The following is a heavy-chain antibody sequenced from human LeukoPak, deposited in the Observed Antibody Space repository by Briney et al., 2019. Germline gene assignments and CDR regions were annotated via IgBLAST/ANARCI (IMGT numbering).Heavy chain of an antibody. CDR3: ARHLQPDCSSTSCYTELFDAFDI. Sequence: PSETLSLTCTVSGGSISSGDYYWSWIRQPPGKGLEWIGYIYYSGSTYYNPSLKSRITISVDTSKNQFSLKLGSVTAADTAVYYCARHLQPDCSSTSCYTELFDAFDIWGQGTMVTVSS. V-gene: IGHV4-30-4*01. CDR1: GGSISSGDYY. CDR2: IYYSGST. J-gene: IGHJ3*02. D-gene: IGHD2-2*02.